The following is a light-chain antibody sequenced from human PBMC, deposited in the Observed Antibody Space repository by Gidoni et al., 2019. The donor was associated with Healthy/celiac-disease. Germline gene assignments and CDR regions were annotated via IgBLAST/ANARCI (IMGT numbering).Light chain of an antibody. J-gene: IGKJ4*01. Sequence: DIQMTQSPSSLSASVGDTVTITCQASQDISNYLNWYQQKPGKAPKLLIYDASNLETGVPSRCSGSGSGTDFTFTISSLQPEDIATYYCQQYDNLPPLTFGGGTKVEIK. CDR2: DAS. CDR1: QDISNY. CDR3: QQYDNLPPLT. V-gene: IGKV1-33*01.